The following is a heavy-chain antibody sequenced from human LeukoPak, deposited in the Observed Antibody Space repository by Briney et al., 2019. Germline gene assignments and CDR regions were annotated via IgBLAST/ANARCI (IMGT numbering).Heavy chain of an antibody. CDR2: INRDGSTT. V-gene: IGHV3-74*03. J-gene: IGHJ6*02. Sequence: GGSLRLSCAASGFTFSNYWVHWVRQAPGKGLVWVSRINRDGSTTKYADSVKGRFTISRDNSKNTLYLQMNSLRAEDTAVYYCAKERWELQGEFYHYYGMDVWGQGTTVTVSS. CDR3: AKERWELQGEFYHYYGMDV. CDR1: GFTFSNYW. D-gene: IGHD1-26*01.